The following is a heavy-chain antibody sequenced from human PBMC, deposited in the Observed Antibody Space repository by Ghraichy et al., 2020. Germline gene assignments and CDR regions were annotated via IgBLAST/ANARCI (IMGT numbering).Heavy chain of an antibody. J-gene: IGHJ6*02. Sequence: SVKVSCKASGGTFSSYAISWVRQAPGQGLEWMGGIIPIFGTANYAQKFQGRVTITADESTSTAYMELSSLRSEDTAVYYCARGGVWGYYYYGMDVWGQGTTVTVSS. CDR3: ARGGVWGYYYYGMDV. CDR2: IIPIFGTA. D-gene: IGHD3-10*01. CDR1: GGTFSSYA. V-gene: IGHV1-69*13.